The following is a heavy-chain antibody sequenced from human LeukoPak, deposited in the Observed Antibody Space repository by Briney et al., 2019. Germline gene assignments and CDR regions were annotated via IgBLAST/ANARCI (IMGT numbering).Heavy chain of an antibody. J-gene: IGHJ4*02. D-gene: IGHD2-8*01. CDR2: FFPRGTA. CDR1: AVSITNYDYY. CDR3: AALVTNGHDSFEY. V-gene: IGHV4-61*02. Sequence: PSETLSLTCSVSAVSITNYDYYWRWLRQPAGGALEGFGRFFPRGTASYNHSLKSRGSISVDTSKNHFSLILQSVTAADTAVYYCAALVTNGHDSFEYWGQGSPVTVSS.